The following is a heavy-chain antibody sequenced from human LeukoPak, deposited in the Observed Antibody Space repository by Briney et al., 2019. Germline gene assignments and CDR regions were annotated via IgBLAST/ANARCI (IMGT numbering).Heavy chain of an antibody. CDR3: ARGGGYCSSTSCYAGLDY. CDR1: GFTFSSYG. D-gene: IGHD2-2*01. J-gene: IGHJ4*02. Sequence: GGSLRLSCAASGFTFSSYGMHWVRQAPGKGLEWVAVIRYDGSNKYYADSVKGRFTISRDNSKNTLYLQMNSLRAEDTAVYYCARGGGYCSSTSCYAGLDYWGQGTLVTVSS. V-gene: IGHV3-33*01. CDR2: IRYDGSNK.